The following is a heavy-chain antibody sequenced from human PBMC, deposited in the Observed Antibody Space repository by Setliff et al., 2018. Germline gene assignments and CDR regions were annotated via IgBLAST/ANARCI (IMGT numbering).Heavy chain of an antibody. CDR1: GYTFTSYG. CDR3: AREGVDSRSSTDYRYYMDV. Sequence: ASVKVSCKSSGYTFTSYGINWVRQAPGQGLEWMGWINAYAQKFQGRVTMTIDTLTSTAYMELSSLRSEDTAVYYCAREGVDSRSSTDYRYYMDVWGKGTTVTVSS. D-gene: IGHD3-22*01. CDR2: INA. J-gene: IGHJ6*03. V-gene: IGHV1-18*01.